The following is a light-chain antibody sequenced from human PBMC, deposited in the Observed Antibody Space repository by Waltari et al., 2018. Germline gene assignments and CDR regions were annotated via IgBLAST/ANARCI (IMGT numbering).Light chain of an antibody. J-gene: IGKJ1*01. Sequence: TQSPSTLSASVGDRVIITCRASQSIKNWLAWYQQKPGSAPKLLIFKASSLQSGVPSRFSGSGSGTEFTLTISSLQPDDFATYYCQEYNSFSPWTFGQGTNVEIK. CDR3: QEYNSFSPWT. V-gene: IGKV1-5*03. CDR1: QSIKNW. CDR2: KAS.